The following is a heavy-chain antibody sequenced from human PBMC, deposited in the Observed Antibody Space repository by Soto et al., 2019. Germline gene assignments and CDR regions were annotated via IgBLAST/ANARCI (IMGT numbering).Heavy chain of an antibody. CDR2: IKDGGPT. CDR3: ARGQEGVVATH. J-gene: IGHJ4*02. CDR1: GGSLSGYY. V-gene: IGHV4-34*01. Sequence: QVQLQQWGAGLLKPSETLSLTCVVYGGSLSGYYWSWIRQPPGKGLEWIGEIKDGGPTNYSPSLKSRATISADRPKNQFSLKLYSVTAADTAVYYCARGQEGVVATHWDQGSLVTVSS. D-gene: IGHD5-12*01.